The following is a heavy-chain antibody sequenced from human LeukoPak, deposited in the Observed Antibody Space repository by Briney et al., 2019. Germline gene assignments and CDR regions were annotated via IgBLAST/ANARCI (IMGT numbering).Heavy chain of an antibody. CDR1: GGSISPYY. CDR3: ARENRGTYYGAFDI. J-gene: IGHJ3*02. CDR2: IYYSGRT. V-gene: IGHV4-59*01. D-gene: IGHD1-26*01. Sequence: SETLSLTCTVSGGSISPYYWSWIRQPPGKGLEWIGYIYYSGRTNNNPSLKSRVTISVDTSKNDFSLKLNSVTAADTAVYYCARENRGTYYGAFDIWGQGTMVTVSS.